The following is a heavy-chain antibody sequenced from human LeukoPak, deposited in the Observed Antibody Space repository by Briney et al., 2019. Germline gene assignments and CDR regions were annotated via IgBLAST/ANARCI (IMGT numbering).Heavy chain of an antibody. Sequence: GGSLRLSCAASGFTFSSYCMHWVRQAPGKGLEWVALIWYDGSNNYYPDSVKGRFTISRGTSKNTLYLQMNSLRAEDTAVYYCAKEEAGGFDPWGQGTLVTVSS. V-gene: IGHV3-30*02. CDR2: IWYDGSNN. CDR1: GFTFSSYC. D-gene: IGHD1-26*01. J-gene: IGHJ5*02. CDR3: AKEEAGGFDP.